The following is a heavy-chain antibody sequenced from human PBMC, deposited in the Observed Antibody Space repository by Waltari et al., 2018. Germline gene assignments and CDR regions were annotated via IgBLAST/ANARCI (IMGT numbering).Heavy chain of an antibody. J-gene: IGHJ3*02. CDR2: INHSGST. CDR3: ARASLRTIVVVNRAFDI. Sequence: QVQLQQWGAGLLKPSETLSLTCAVYGGSFSGYYWSWIRQPPGKGLEWIGEINHSGSTNYTPSLKSRVTISVDTSKNQFSRKLSSVTAADTAVYYCARASLRTIVVVNRAFDIWGQGTMVTVSS. CDR1: GGSFSGYY. V-gene: IGHV4-34*01. D-gene: IGHD3-22*01.